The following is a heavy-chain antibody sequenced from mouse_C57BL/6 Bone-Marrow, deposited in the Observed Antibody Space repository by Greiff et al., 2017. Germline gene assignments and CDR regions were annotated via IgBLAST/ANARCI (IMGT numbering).Heavy chain of an antibody. CDR2: IYPRDGST. J-gene: IGHJ2*01. CDR1: GYTFTSYD. Sequence: QVQLKESGPELVKPGASVKLSCKASGYTFTSYDINWVKQRPGQGLEWIGWIYPRDGSTKYNEKFKGKATLTVDTSSSTAYMELHSLTSEDSAVYFCARAPFYGSYYFDYWGQGTTLTVSS. V-gene: IGHV1-85*01. D-gene: IGHD1-1*01. CDR3: ARAPFYGSYYFDY.